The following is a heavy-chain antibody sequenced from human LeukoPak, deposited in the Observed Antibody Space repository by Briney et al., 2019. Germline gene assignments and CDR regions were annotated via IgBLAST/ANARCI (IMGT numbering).Heavy chain of an antibody. Sequence: GESLKISCKGSGYSFTSYWINWVRQMPGKGLEWMGIIFPSDSDTRYSPSFQGQVTMSVDKSSNTAYLQWSIVKASDTAMYYCARQTTFDVWGQGTMVTVSS. CDR2: IFPSDSDT. D-gene: IGHD4-11*01. CDR1: GYSFTSYW. V-gene: IGHV5-51*01. J-gene: IGHJ3*01. CDR3: ARQTTFDV.